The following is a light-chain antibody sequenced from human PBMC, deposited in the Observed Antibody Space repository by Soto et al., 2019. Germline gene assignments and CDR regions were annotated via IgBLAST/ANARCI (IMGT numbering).Light chain of an antibody. J-gene: IGKJ2*01. Sequence: EIVMTQSPATLSLSPGERAALSCRASQSINSELAWYQQKPGQPPRLLIYGASTRATGVPARFTGTESGSEFTLTISGLQSEDFAVEYCQQGHNWPLTFGQGTRLEI. CDR3: QQGHNWPLT. V-gene: IGKV3-15*01. CDR2: GAS. CDR1: QSINSE.